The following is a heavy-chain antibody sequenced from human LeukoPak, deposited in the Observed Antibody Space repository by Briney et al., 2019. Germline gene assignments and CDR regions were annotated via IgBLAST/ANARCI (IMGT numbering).Heavy chain of an antibody. D-gene: IGHD1-20*01. J-gene: IGHJ5*02. Sequence: SETLSLTCTVSGGSISSGGYYWSWIRQHPGKGLEWIGYIYYSGSTYYNPSLKSRVTISVDTSKNQFSLNLTSVTAADTAVYYCARGPNWNPGWFDPWGQGTLVTVSS. V-gene: IGHV4-31*03. CDR3: ARGPNWNPGWFDP. CDR1: GGSISSGGYY. CDR2: IYYSGST.